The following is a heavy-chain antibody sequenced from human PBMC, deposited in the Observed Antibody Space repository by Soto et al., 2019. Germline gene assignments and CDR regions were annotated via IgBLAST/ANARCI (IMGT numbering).Heavy chain of an antibody. D-gene: IGHD6-13*01. Sequence: QEQLVESGGGVVQPGRSLRLSCVASGFTFRSYGMHWVRQAPGKGLEWVAVMSDDESKKYYADSVKGRFTISRDNSKNTLFLQMDTLISEDTAVYYCARTAGGRVRGALDIWGQVTMVTVSS. CDR3: ARTAGGRVRGALDI. J-gene: IGHJ3*02. CDR2: MSDDESKK. V-gene: IGHV3-30-3*01. CDR1: GFTFRSYG.